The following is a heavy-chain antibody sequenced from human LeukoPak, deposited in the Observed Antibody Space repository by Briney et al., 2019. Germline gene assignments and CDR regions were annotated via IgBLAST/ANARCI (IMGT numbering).Heavy chain of an antibody. V-gene: IGHV3-48*04. CDR2: MSSSPGSATI. D-gene: IGHD3-10*02. CDR1: GFTFSSYS. J-gene: IGHJ6*04. Sequence: GGSLRLSCAASGFTFSSYSMNWVRQAPGKGLEWVSYMSSSPGSATIYYADSVKGRFTISRDNAKNSLYLQMNSLRAEDTAVYYCAELGITMIGGVWGKGTTVTISS. CDR3: AELGITMIGGV.